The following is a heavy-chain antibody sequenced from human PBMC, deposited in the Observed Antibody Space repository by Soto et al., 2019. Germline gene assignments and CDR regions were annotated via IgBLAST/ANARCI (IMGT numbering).Heavy chain of an antibody. D-gene: IGHD6-13*01. CDR2: MNPNSGNT. V-gene: IGHV1-8*01. J-gene: IGHJ6*02. CDR1: GYTFTSYD. Sequence: QVQLVQSGAEVKKPGASVKVSCKASGYTFTSYDINWVRQATGQGLEWMGWMNPNSGNTGYAQKFQGGVTMTRNTSISTAYMELSSLRSEDTAVYYCARERRGIAAAGTQYYYYGMDVWGQGTTVTVSS. CDR3: ARERRGIAAAGTQYYYYGMDV.